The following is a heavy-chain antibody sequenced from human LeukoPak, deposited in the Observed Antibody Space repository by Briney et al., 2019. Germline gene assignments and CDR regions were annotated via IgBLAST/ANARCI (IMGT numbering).Heavy chain of an antibody. J-gene: IGHJ4*02. CDR1: GFTFADYA. CDR3: TRDARYLQLAVYFDY. D-gene: IGHD5-24*01. Sequence: GGSLRLSCTTSGFTFADYAMSWFRQSPGKGLEWVGFIRTKPYGATTEYAASVKGRFTISRDDSKSIAYLQMNSLKTEDTAMYCCTRDARYLQLAVYFDYWGQGTLVTVSS. CDR2: IRTKPYGATT. V-gene: IGHV3-49*03.